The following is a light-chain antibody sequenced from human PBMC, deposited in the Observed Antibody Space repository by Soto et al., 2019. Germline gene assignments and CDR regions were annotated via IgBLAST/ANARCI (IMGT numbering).Light chain of an antibody. CDR2: AAS. CDR1: QSISIW. Sequence: IQMSHPPASVSAYLVGSVTIASRAIQSISIWVAWYQQKPGKAPKLLIYAASSLQSGVPSRFSGSESGTDFTLTISSLQPEDLATYYCQQDNSFSPTFGGGTKVDIK. CDR3: QQDNSFSPT. V-gene: IGKV1-12*01. J-gene: IGKJ4*01.